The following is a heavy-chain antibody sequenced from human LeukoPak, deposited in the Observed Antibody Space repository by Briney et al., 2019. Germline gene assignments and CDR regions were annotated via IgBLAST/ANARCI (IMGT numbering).Heavy chain of an antibody. CDR1: GLIFSSYA. J-gene: IGHJ4*02. D-gene: IGHD5/OR15-5a*01. CDR2: ISGSGDST. V-gene: IGHV3-23*01. CDR3: AKLFSAVSTKFEY. Sequence: GGSLRLSCAASGLIFSSYAMSWVRQAPGKGLEWVSAISGSGDSTYFADSVKGRSTISRDNSKNTLHLQMNSLRAEDTAIYYCAKLFSAVSTKFEYWGQGTQVTVSS.